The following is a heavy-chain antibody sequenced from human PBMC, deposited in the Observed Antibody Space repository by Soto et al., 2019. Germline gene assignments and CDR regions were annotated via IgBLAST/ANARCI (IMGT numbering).Heavy chain of an antibody. J-gene: IGHJ3*01. V-gene: IGHV3-48*03. D-gene: IGHD2-2*01. CDR1: GFTFSSSE. Sequence: EVQLVESGGGLVQPGGSLRLSCVASGFTFSSSEMYWVRQAPGKGLEWVSYIQPAGQPIFFADSVKGRFTISRDNAKKSVYLQMTSLRAEDTAVYYCARRGSTWGQGTMVTVSS. CDR2: IQPAGQPI. CDR3: ARRGST.